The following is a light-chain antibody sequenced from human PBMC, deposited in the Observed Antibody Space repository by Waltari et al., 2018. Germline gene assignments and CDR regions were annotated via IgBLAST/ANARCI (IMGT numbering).Light chain of an antibody. CDR2: AAS. V-gene: IGKV1-17*01. CDR1: QGISTY. J-gene: IGKJ2*03. CDR3: LQYNSHPYS. Sequence: DIQMTQSPSSLSASAGDTVTITCRASQGISTYLNWYQQKPGKAPKCLIYAASSLESGVPSRFSGSGSGTDFTLTISSLQPEDFATYYCLQYNSHPYSFGQGTKVEIK.